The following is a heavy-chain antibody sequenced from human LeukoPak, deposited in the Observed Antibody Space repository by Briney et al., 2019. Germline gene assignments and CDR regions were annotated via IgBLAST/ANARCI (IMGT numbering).Heavy chain of an antibody. Sequence: SEILSLTCAVYGGSFSGYYWSWIRQPPGKGLEWIGEINHSGSTNYNPSLKSRVTISVDTSKNQFSLKLSSVTAADTAVYYCARVNLDSSSSAFFDYWGQGTLVTVSS. V-gene: IGHV4-34*01. CDR2: INHSGST. J-gene: IGHJ4*02. D-gene: IGHD6-6*01. CDR1: GGSFSGYY. CDR3: ARVNLDSSSSAFFDY.